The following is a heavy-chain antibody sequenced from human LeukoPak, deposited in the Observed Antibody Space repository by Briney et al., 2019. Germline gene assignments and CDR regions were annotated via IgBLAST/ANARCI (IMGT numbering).Heavy chain of an antibody. D-gene: IGHD5-12*01. CDR2: ISYAGSNK. CDR1: GFTFRNYA. J-gene: IGHJ4*02. Sequence: GGSLRLSCAASGFTFRNYAMHWVRQAPGKGLEWVAVISYAGSNKYYADSVKGRFTISRDNSQNTLYLQMNSLRSEDTAVYYCARVSTIRPYYYFDYWGQGTLVTVSS. CDR3: ARVSTIRPYYYFDY. V-gene: IGHV3-30-3*01.